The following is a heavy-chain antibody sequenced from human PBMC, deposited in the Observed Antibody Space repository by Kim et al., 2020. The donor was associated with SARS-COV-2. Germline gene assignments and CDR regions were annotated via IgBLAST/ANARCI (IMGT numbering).Heavy chain of an antibody. D-gene: IGHD5-12*01. V-gene: IGHV1-69*13. CDR3: ARGEKWGYAPRRDGYIRFDY. J-gene: IGHJ4*02. CDR1: GGTFSSYA. CDR2: IIPIFGTA. Sequence: SVKVSCKASGGTFSSYAISWVRQAPGQGLEWMGGIIPIFGTANYAQKFQGRVTITADESTSTAYMELSSLRSEDTAVYYCARGEKWGYAPRRDGYIRFDYWGQGTLVTVSS.